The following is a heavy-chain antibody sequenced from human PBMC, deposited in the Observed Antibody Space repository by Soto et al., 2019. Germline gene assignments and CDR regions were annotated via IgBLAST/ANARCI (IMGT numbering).Heavy chain of an antibody. CDR3: ARAAGYCSSTSCYIYYYYMDV. D-gene: IGHD2-2*02. CDR1: GFTFSSYS. J-gene: IGHJ6*03. Sequence: EVPLVESGGGLVKPGGSLRLSCAASGFTFSSYSMNWVRQAPGKGLEWVSSISSSSSYIYYADSVKGRFTISRDNAKNSLYLQMNSLRAEDTAVYYCARAAGYCSSTSCYIYYYYMDVWGKGTTVTVSS. CDR2: ISSSSSYI. V-gene: IGHV3-21*01.